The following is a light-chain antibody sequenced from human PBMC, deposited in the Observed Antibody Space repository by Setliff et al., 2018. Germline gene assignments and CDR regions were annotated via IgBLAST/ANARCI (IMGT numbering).Light chain of an antibody. CDR3: CAYTASTTHV. CDR2: DVS. V-gene: IGLV2-14*03. CDR1: SNEVGAYDL. Sequence: QSALTQPASVSGSPGQSITISCSGTSNEVGAYDLVSWYQQHPGKVPKLIIFDVSNRPSGVSHRFSGSKSGNTASLTISGLQADDEADYYCCAYTASTTHVFVNGTKVTVL. J-gene: IGLJ1*01.